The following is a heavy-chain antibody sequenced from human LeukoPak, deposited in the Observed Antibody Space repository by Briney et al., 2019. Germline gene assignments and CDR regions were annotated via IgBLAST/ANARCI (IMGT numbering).Heavy chain of an antibody. D-gene: IGHD3-22*01. CDR1: GSTFSTYA. CDR3: AKAPQGYYDSGAYYY. Sequence: GGSLRLSCAASGSTFSTYAMSWVRQAPGKGLERVSAISGSGGSTYYADSVKGRFTISRDNSKNTLYLQMNSLRAADTAVYYCAKAPQGYYDSGAYYYWGQGTLVTVSS. V-gene: IGHV3-23*01. CDR2: ISGSGGST. J-gene: IGHJ4*02.